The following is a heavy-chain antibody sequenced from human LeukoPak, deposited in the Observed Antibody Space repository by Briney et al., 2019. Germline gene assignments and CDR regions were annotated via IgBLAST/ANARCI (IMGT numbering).Heavy chain of an antibody. V-gene: IGHV5-51*01. CDR3: ARHYGSAWFAH. CDR1: GYIFTNYW. CDR2: SNPRDSST. Sequence: GESLMISCKTSGYIFTNYWLAWVRQMPGKGLEWVGISNPRDSSTRYSPSFQGQVTFSADNSISTAYLQWSSLRASDTAIYYCARHYGSAWFAHWGQGTQVTVSS. D-gene: IGHD6-25*01. J-gene: IGHJ5*02.